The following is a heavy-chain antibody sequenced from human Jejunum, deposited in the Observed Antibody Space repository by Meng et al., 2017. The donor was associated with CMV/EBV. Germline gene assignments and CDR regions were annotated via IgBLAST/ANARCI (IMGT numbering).Heavy chain of an antibody. D-gene: IGHD4-17*01. J-gene: IGHJ4*02. CDR1: GFTFNSYW. CDR2: INRDGSTT. V-gene: IGHV3-74*01. Sequence: SCAASGFTFNSYWMHWVRQAPGKGLVWVSHINRDGSTTRYADSVKGRFTISRDNTRNTLYLQMNSLRVEDSAVYFCARSYGDPAIDYWGQGTLVTVS. CDR3: ARSYGDPAIDY.